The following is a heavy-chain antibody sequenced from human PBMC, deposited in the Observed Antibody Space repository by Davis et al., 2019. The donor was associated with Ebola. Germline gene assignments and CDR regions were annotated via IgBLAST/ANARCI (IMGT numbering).Heavy chain of an antibody. V-gene: IGHV3-21*01. CDR2: SSSSSYYK. CDR3: ARSTV. D-gene: IGHD5/OR15-5a*01. CDR1: GFTFSSYA. J-gene: IGHJ6*02. Sequence: GESLKIFCAASGFTFSSYAMTWVRQAPGKGLEWVSSSSSSSYYKYYADSVKGRFTISRDNTKNSLYLQMNSLRPEDTAVYYCARSTVWGQGTPVAVSS.